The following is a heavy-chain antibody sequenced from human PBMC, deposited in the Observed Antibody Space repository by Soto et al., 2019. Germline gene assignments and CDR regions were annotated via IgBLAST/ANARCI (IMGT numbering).Heavy chain of an antibody. CDR2: INPRGDIT. CDR1: GYTFISYY. J-gene: IGHJ5*02. V-gene: IGHV1-46*01. Sequence: ASVKVSCKASGYTFISYYIHWVRQAPGQGLEWMGMINPRGDITTYPQNFQGRLTLTSDTSTSTVNMEMSSLTSKDTAIYYCARGFNSSTSLGWVDPSGQGTLVTVS. D-gene: IGHD2-2*01. CDR3: ARGFNSSTSLGWVDP.